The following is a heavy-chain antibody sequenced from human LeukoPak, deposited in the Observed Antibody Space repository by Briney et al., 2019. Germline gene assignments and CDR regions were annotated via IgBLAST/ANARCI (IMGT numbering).Heavy chain of an antibody. V-gene: IGHV1-8*01. CDR1: GYTFTIYD. CDR3: ARGLRMVAAANGY. Sequence: GASVKVSFKASGYTFTIYDINWVRQATGQGLEWMGWMNPNSGNTGYAQKFQGRVTMTRNTSISTAYMELSSLRSEDTAVYYCARGLRMVAAANGYWGQGTLVTVSS. D-gene: IGHD2-15*01. J-gene: IGHJ4*02. CDR2: MNPNSGNT.